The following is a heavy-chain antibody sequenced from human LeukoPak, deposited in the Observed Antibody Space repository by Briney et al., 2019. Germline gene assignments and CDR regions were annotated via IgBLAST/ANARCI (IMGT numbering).Heavy chain of an antibody. CDR2: IWYDGSNK. D-gene: IGHD2-2*01. V-gene: IGHV3-33*01. CDR3: ARARTSRYCSSTSCYFDY. CDR1: GFTFSSYG. J-gene: IGHJ4*02. Sequence: GGSLRLSCAASGFTFSSYGMHWVRQAPGKGLEWVAVIWYDGSNKYYADSVKGRFTISRDNSKNTLYLQMNSLRAEDTAVYYCARARTSRYCSSTSCYFDYWGQGTLVTVSS.